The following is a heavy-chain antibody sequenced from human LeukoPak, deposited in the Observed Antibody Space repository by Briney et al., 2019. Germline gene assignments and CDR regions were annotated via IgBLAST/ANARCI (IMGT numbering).Heavy chain of an antibody. CDR1: GRTGNSCG. CDR2: ISYDGSNK. D-gene: IGHD3-16*01. V-gene: IGHV3-30*18. Sequence: GVPRRRSCSASGRTGNSCGMHWVRQAPGKGLEWVAVISYDGSNKYYADSVKGRFTISRDNSKNTLYLQMNSLRAEDTAVYYCAKDLYVGPWGQGTLVTVSS. CDR3: AKDLYVGP. J-gene: IGHJ5*02.